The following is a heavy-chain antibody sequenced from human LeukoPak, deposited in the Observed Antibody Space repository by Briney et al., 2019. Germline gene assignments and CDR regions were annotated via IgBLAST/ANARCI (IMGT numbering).Heavy chain of an antibody. CDR1: GFTVSSNY. CDR3: ATGDY. J-gene: IGHJ4*02. V-gene: IGHV3-30*03. CDR2: ISYDGSNK. Sequence: GGSLRLSCAASGFTVSSNYMSWVRQAPGKGLEWVAVISYDGSNKYYADSVKGRFTISRDNSKNTLYLQMNSLRAEDTAVYYCATGDYWGQGTLVTVSS.